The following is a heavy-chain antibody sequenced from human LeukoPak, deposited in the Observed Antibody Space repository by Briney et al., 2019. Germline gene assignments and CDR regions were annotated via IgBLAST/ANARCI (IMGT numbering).Heavy chain of an antibody. CDR3: ARDHYYDSSGYYFDY. J-gene: IGHJ4*02. CDR1: GGSISSYY. CDR2: IYTSGST. D-gene: IGHD3-22*01. V-gene: IGHV4-4*07. Sequence: PETLSLTCTVSGGSISSYYWSWIRQPAGKGLEWIGRIYTSGSTNYNPSLKSRVTMSVDTSKNQFSLKLSSVTAADTAVYYCARDHYYDSSGYYFDYWGQGTLVTVSS.